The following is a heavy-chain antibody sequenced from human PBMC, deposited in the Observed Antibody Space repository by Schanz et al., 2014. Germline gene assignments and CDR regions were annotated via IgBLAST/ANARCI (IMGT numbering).Heavy chain of an antibody. D-gene: IGHD7-27*01. CDR2: ISGSGGST. Sequence: EVQLVESGGGLVQPGGSLRLSCAASGFTFSSYGMSWVRQAPGKGLEWVSAISGSGGSTYYADSVKGRFTISRDNAKNSLYLEMTSLRGEDTAVYYCARENLNWEAFDIWGQGTVVTVSS. CDR3: ARENLNWEAFDI. CDR1: GFTFSSYG. V-gene: IGHV3-23*04. J-gene: IGHJ3*02.